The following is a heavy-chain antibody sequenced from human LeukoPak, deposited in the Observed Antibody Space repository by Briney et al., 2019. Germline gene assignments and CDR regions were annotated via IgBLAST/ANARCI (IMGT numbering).Heavy chain of an antibody. D-gene: IGHD4-17*01. V-gene: IGHV1-2*02. CDR2: INPNNGVP. CDR1: GYTFTGYY. Sequence: GASVKVSCKASGYTFTGYYIHWVRQAPGQGLEWMGWINPNNGVPNYAQKFQGRVTMTRDTSISTAYMEVSRLRSDDTAIYYCAKDIKVYEHGDYPILGYWGQGTPVTVSS. J-gene: IGHJ4*02. CDR3: AKDIKVYEHGDYPILGY.